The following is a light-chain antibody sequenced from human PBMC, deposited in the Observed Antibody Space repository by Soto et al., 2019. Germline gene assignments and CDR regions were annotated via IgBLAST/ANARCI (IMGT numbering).Light chain of an antibody. J-gene: IGKJ4*01. Sequence: EIVMTQSPAILSVSPGEGATLSCRASQSVHSDLAWYQQKPGRAPRLLIYDASTRATGIPPRFSGSGSGTEFTLTISSLQSEDFAVYYCQQYTNWPPLTFGGGTKVEI. CDR1: QSVHSD. CDR3: QQYTNWPPLT. V-gene: IGKV3-15*01. CDR2: DAS.